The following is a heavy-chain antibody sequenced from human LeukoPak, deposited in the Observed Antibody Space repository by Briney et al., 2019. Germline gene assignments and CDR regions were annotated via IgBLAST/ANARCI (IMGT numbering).Heavy chain of an antibody. CDR2: THYSGGT. CDR1: GGSISSYY. D-gene: IGHD5-24*01. Sequence: SETLSLTCTVSGGSISSYYWSWIRQTPGKGLEWIGYTHYSGGTNFNPSLRSRVTISVDTSKNQFSLNLSSVTAADTAVYYCARVRDGYNYDAFDYWGQGTLVAVSS. CDR3: ARVRDGYNYDAFDY. J-gene: IGHJ4*02. V-gene: IGHV4-59*01.